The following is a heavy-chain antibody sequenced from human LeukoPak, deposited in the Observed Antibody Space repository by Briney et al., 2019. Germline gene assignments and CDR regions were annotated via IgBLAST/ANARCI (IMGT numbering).Heavy chain of an antibody. J-gene: IGHJ4*02. V-gene: IGHV3-23*01. Sequence: PGGSLRLSCAASGFTFSSYAMSWVRQAPGKGLEWVSVISGSGGITYSADSVKGRFTISRDNSKNTLYLQLNSLRAEDTAAYYCARERGNNGGNTNGYSDYWGQGALVTVSS. CDR2: ISGSGGIT. D-gene: IGHD4-23*01. CDR1: GFTFSSYA. CDR3: ARERGNNGGNTNGYSDY.